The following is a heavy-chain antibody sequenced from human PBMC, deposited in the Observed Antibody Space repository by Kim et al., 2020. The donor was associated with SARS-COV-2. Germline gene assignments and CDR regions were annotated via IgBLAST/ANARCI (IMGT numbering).Heavy chain of an antibody. V-gene: IGHV5-51*01. CDR1: GYRFTDKW. J-gene: IGHJ4*02. Sequence: GESLKISCEASGYRFTDKWLGWVRQRPGKGLEWVGAIYPGDSDDYYGPTFQGHVTISVDRSISKAYLQWSSLKASDSAMYYCARLEGGIVTPLDFWGQGTLVTVS. D-gene: IGHD2-21*01. CDR2: IYPGDSDD. CDR3: ARLEGGIVTPLDF.